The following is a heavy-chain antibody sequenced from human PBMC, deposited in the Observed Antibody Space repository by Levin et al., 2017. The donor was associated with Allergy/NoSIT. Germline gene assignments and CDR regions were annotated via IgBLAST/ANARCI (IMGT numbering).Heavy chain of an antibody. D-gene: IGHD2-2*01. CDR1: GFTVSSNY. J-gene: IGHJ6*02. V-gene: IGHV3-53*01. CDR3: ARMSEYQLLGGMDV. CDR2: IYSGGTT. Sequence: ASVKVSCAASGFTVSSNYMSWVRQAPGKGLECVSFIYSGGTTYYADSVKGRFTISRDNSKNTLYLQMNSLRAEDTAVYYCARMSEYQLLGGMDVWGQGTTVTVSS.